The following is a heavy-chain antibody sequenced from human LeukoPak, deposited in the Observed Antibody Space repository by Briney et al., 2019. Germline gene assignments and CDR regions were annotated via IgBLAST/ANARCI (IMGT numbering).Heavy chain of an antibody. D-gene: IGHD3-22*01. CDR2: IYISGST. CDR1: GGSIRSYY. J-gene: IGHJ4*02. CDR3: ARESYYYDSSDYFPSVVDY. V-gene: IGHV4-4*07. Sequence: SETLSLTCTVSGGSIRSYYWSWIRQPAGKGLEWIGRIYISGSTNYNPSLKSRITMSVDTSKSQFSLKLSSVTAADTAVYYCARESYYYDSSDYFPSVVDYWGQGTLVTVSS.